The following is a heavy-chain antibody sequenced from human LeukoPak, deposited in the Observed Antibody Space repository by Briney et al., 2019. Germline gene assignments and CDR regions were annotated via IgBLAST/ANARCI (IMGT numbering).Heavy chain of an antibody. CDR3: ARASMVYSQYYYYGMDV. D-gene: IGHD3-10*01. Sequence: ASVKVSCKASGYTFTGYYMHWVRQAPGQGLEWMGWINPNSGGTYYAQKFQGWVTMTRDTSISTAYMELSRLRSDDTAVYYCARASMVYSQYYYYGMDVWGQGTTVTVSS. CDR2: INPNSGGT. V-gene: IGHV1-2*04. J-gene: IGHJ6*02. CDR1: GYTFTGYY.